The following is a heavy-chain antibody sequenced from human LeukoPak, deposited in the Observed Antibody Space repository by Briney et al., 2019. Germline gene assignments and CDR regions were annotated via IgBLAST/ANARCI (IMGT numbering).Heavy chain of an antibody. CDR1: GGTFSSYA. V-gene: IGHV1-69*13. CDR2: IIPIFGTA. J-gene: IGHJ6*02. D-gene: IGHD1-26*01. CDR3: AKWDRSWYYYGMDV. Sequence: GASVKVSCKASGGTFSSYAISWVRQAPGQGLEWMGGIIPIFGTANYAQKFQGRVTITADESTSTAYMELSSLRSEDTAVYYCAKWDRSWYYYGMDVWGQGTTVIVSS.